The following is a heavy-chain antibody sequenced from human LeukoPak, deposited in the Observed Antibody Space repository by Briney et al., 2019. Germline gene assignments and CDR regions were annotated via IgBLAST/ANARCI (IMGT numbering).Heavy chain of an antibody. CDR2: IYYSGST. CDR1: GGSISSYY. Sequence: PSETLSLTCTVSGGSISSYYWSWIRQPPGKGLEWIGYIYYSGSTNYNPSLKSRVTISVDTSKNQFSLKLSSVTAADTAVYYCARGGYYEYPLVDYWGQGTLVTVSS. J-gene: IGHJ4*02. D-gene: IGHD3-22*01. CDR3: ARGGYYEYPLVDY. V-gene: IGHV4-59*01.